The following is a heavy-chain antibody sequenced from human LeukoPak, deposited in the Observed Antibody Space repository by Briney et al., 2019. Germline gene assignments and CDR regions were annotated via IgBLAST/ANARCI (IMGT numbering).Heavy chain of an antibody. V-gene: IGHV3-11*01. Sequence: PGGSLRLSCAASGFTFRDYYMSWIRQAPGKGPEWVSYISSSGSTIYYADSVKGRFTISRDNAKNSLYLQMNSLRAEDTAVYYCAREQLYGSGSSLDYWGQGTLVTVSS. J-gene: IGHJ4*02. CDR2: ISSSGSTI. CDR3: AREQLYGSGSSLDY. D-gene: IGHD3-10*01. CDR1: GFTFRDYY.